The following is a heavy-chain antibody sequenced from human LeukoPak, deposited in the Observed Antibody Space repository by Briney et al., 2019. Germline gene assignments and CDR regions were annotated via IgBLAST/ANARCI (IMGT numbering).Heavy chain of an antibody. CDR1: GGSISSTTYY. Sequence: PSETLSLTCSVSGGSISSTTYYWAWIRQPPGKGLEWIGTIHYSGSTYYSPSLVSRVTISVDTSKNQFSLKLASATAADTAFYYCARLGGYYDPPGYWGQGTLVTVSS. V-gene: IGHV4-39*01. CDR3: ARLGGYYDPPGY. D-gene: IGHD3-22*01. J-gene: IGHJ4*02. CDR2: IHYSGST.